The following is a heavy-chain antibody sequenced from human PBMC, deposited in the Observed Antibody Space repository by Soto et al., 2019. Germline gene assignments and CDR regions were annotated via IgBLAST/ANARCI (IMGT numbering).Heavy chain of an antibody. CDR3: ARQGGRCSSTSCYVSPEFDY. J-gene: IGHJ4*02. V-gene: IGHV4-39*01. Sequence: QLQLQESGPGLVKPSETLSLTCTVSGGSISSSSYYWGWIRQPPGKGLEWIGSIYYSGSTYYNPSLKRRVTISVDTSKNQFSLKLSSVTAADTAVYYCARQGGRCSSTSCYVSPEFDYWGQGTLVTVSS. D-gene: IGHD2-2*01. CDR2: IYYSGST. CDR1: GGSISSSSYY.